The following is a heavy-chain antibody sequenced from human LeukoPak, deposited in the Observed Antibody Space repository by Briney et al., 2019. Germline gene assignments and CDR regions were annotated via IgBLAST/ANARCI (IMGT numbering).Heavy chain of an antibody. V-gene: IGHV3-43*02. D-gene: IGHD2-2*01. CDR2: VSGDGGRT. J-gene: IGHJ1*01. Sequence: GGSLRLSCAASGFTFDEFGMHWVRQAPGKGPEWVSFVSGDGGRTDHADSVKGRFTISRDNSKNSLYLQMNSLTADDTAFYFCARDRMSRAPTYFHHWGQGTLVTVSA. CDR1: GFTFDEFG. CDR3: ARDRMSRAPTYFHH.